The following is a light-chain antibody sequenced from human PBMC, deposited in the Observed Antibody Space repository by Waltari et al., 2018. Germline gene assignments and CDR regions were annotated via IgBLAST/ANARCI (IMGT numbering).Light chain of an antibody. Sequence: EVVMTQSPVTLSVSPGERATLSCRASQNVGSNLAWYHQKPGQAPRLLVYGASSRATGIPARFSGSGSATEFTLTISSLQSEDFAVYYCQQYNNWPRTFGQGTTVEIK. CDR2: GAS. CDR3: QQYNNWPRT. CDR1: QNVGSN. V-gene: IGKV3-15*01. J-gene: IGKJ1*01.